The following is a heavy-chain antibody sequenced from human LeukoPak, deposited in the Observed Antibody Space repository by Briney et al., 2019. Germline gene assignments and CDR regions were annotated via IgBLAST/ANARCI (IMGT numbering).Heavy chain of an antibody. CDR2: IYYSGST. CDR3: ARGGGSSWYPSLFDY. CDR1: GGSISSGDYY. D-gene: IGHD6-13*01. Sequence: SETLSLTCTVSGGSISSGDYYWSWIRQPPGKGLEWTGYIYYSGSTYYNPSLKSRVTISVDTSKNQFSLKLSSLTAADTAVYYCARGGGSSWYPSLFDYWGQGTLVTVSS. J-gene: IGHJ4*02. V-gene: IGHV4-30-4*08.